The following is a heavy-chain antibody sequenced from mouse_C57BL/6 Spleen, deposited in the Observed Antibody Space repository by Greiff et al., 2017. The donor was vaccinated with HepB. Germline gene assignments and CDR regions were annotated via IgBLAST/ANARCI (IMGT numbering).Heavy chain of an antibody. Sequence: EVQLVESGGGLVKPGGSLKLSCAASGFTFSSYAMSWVRQTPEKRLEWVATISDGGSYTYYPDNVKGRFTISRDNAKNNLYLQMSHLKSEDTAMYYCARDDYYSNYWYFDVWGTGTTVTVSS. CDR3: ARDDYYSNYWYFDV. V-gene: IGHV5-4*01. J-gene: IGHJ1*03. CDR2: ISDGGSYT. CDR1: GFTFSSYA. D-gene: IGHD2-5*01.